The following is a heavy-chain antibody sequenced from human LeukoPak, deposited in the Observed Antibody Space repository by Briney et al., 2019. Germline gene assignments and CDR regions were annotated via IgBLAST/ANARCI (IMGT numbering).Heavy chain of an antibody. CDR2: IYYSGST. V-gene: IGHV4-39*07. Sequence: PSETLSLTCTVSGGSISSSSYYWGWIRQPPGKGLEWIGSIYYSGSTYYNPSLKSRVTISVDTSKNQFSLKLSSVTAADTAVYYCARGSRYYYDSSGYYDAFDIWGQGTMVTVSS. CDR3: ARGSRYYYDSSGYYDAFDI. CDR1: GGSISSSSYY. D-gene: IGHD3-22*01. J-gene: IGHJ3*02.